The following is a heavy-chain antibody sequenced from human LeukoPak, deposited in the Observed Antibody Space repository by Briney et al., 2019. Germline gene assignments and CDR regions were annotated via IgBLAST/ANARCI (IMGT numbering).Heavy chain of an antibody. Sequence: GGSLRLSCAASGFTFGSYGMHWVRQAPGKGLEWVAVISYDGSNKYYADSVKDRFTISRDNSKNTLYLQMNSLRAEDTAVYYCAKDGRSHRFYYYYGMDVWGQGTTVTVSS. CDR3: AKDGRSHRFYYYYGMDV. CDR2: ISYDGSNK. CDR1: GFTFGSYG. D-gene: IGHD2-15*01. J-gene: IGHJ6*02. V-gene: IGHV3-30*18.